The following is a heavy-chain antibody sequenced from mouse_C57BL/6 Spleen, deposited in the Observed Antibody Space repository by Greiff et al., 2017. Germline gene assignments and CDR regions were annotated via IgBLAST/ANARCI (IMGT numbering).Heavy chain of an antibody. J-gene: IGHJ1*03. CDR3: SRVYYGEAQWDFDV. CDR1: GYTFTSYW. Sequence: QVQLQQPGPELVKPGASVKLSCKASGYTFTSYWMHWVKQRPGQGLEWIGNINPSNGGTNYNEKFKSKATLTVDTSSSTAYMQLSSLTSEDSAVYYCSRVYYGEAQWDFDVWGTGTTVTVSS. CDR2: INPSNGGT. D-gene: IGHD1-1*01. V-gene: IGHV1-53*01.